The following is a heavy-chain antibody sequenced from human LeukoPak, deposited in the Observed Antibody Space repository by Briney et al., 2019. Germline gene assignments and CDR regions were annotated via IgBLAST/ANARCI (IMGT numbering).Heavy chain of an antibody. CDR2: IYYSGST. CDR3: ATSIAARPGITLQFDP. J-gene: IGHJ5*02. D-gene: IGHD6-6*01. CDR1: GGSISSYY. Sequence: ASETLFLTCTVSGGSISSYYWSWIRQPPGKGLEWIGYIYYSGSTNYNPSLKSRVTISVDTSKNQFSLKLSSVTAADTAVYYCATSIAARPGITLQFDPWGQGTLVTVSS. V-gene: IGHV4-59*01.